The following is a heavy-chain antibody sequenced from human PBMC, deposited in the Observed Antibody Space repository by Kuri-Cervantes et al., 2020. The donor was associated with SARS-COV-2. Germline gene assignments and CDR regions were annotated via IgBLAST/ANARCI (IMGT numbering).Heavy chain of an antibody. CDR3: ARRICSSTSCYYYNWFDP. CDR2: IYYSGST. CDR1: GGSISSSSYY. Sequence: SETLSLTCTVSGGSISSSSYYWGWIRQPPGKGLEWIGSIYYSGSTNYNPSLKSRVTISVDTSKNQFSLKLSSVTAADTAVYYCARRICSSTSCYYYNWFDPWGQGTQVTVSS. J-gene: IGHJ5*02. V-gene: IGHV4-39*07. D-gene: IGHD2-2*01.